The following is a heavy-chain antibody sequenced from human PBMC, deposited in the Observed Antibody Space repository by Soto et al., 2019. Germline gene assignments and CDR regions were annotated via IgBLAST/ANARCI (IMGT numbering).Heavy chain of an antibody. J-gene: IGHJ4*02. CDR1: DGSFSSSYY. Sequence: SETLSLTCSVSDGSFSSSYYWGWLRQAPGKGLELLGNIYYSGHTYYNPSLKSRFAMSVDTSKNQFSLTLTCVTAADTAVYYCTRYFLRGRFFDSGGQGTLVTVS. D-gene: IGHD3-10*01. CDR2: IYYSGHT. V-gene: IGHV4-39*01. CDR3: TRYFLRGRFFDS.